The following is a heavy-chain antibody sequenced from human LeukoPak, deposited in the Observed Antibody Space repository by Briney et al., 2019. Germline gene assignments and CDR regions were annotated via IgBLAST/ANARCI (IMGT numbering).Heavy chain of an antibody. J-gene: IGHJ4*02. CDR3: ARERVGATGEEFDY. CDR1: GFMFSSYS. Sequence: QPGGSLRLSCAATGFMFSSYSMNWVRQAPGKGLEWVSYISSSSTTIHYADSVKGRFTISRDNAKNSLYLQMNSLRDEDTAVYYCARERVGATGEEFDYWGQGTLVTVSS. V-gene: IGHV3-48*02. D-gene: IGHD1-26*01. CDR2: ISSSSTTI.